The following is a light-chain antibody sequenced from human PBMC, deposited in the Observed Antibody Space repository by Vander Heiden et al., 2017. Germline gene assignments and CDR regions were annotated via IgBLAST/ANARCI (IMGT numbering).Light chain of an antibody. Sequence: SYVLTQPPSDSLAPGKTARITCGGSNIGSKSVHWYQVKPGQAPVLVVYEDSDRPSGIPERFSGSNSGDTATLTINRVEAGDEADYYCQVWDRLTDQYVFGSGTEVTVL. CDR2: EDS. J-gene: IGLJ1*01. CDR3: QVWDRLTDQYV. CDR1: NIGSKS. V-gene: IGLV3-21*03.